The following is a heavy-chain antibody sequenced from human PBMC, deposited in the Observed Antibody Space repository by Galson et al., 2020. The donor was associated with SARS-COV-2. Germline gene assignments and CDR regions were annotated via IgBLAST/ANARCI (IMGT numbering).Heavy chain of an antibody. CDR2: IYYSGST. Sequence: SETLSLTCTVSGGSISSSSYYWAWIRQPPGKGLEWIGSIYYSGSTYYNPSLKSRVTISVDPSKNQFSLKLSSVIAADTAVYSCARQRSGSYYYGSGSYSFNYWGQGTLVTVSS. CDR1: GGSISSSSYY. D-gene: IGHD3-10*01. V-gene: IGHV4-39*01. CDR3: ARQRSGSYYYGSGSYSFNY. J-gene: IGHJ4*02.